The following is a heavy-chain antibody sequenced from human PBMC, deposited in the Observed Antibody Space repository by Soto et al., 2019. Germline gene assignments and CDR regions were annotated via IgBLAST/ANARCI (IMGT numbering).Heavy chain of an antibody. J-gene: IGHJ6*02. Sequence: SETLSLTCAVSGDPISSSKWWTWVRQTPGKGLEWIGKIDQNGITNYNPSLESRVTILKDNSKNQLSLKLTSVTAVDSAVYYCARLNRDYYYYGMDVWGQGATVTVSS. CDR1: GDPISSSKW. V-gene: IGHV4-4*02. CDR3: ARLNRDYYYYGMDV. CDR2: IDQNGIT.